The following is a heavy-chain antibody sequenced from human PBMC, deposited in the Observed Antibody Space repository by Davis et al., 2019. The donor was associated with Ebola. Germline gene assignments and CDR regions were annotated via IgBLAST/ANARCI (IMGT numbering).Heavy chain of an antibody. CDR2: IWYDGSNK. V-gene: IGHV3-33*01. CDR3: ARDQYYYGSGTFYGMDV. J-gene: IGHJ6*02. D-gene: IGHD3-10*01. CDR1: GFTFSSYG. Sequence: GGSLRLSCAASGFTFSSYGMHWVRQAPGKGLEWVAVIWYDGSNKYYADSVKGRFTISRDNSKNTLYLQMNSLRAEDTAVYYCARDQYYYGSGTFYGMDVWGQGTTVTVSS.